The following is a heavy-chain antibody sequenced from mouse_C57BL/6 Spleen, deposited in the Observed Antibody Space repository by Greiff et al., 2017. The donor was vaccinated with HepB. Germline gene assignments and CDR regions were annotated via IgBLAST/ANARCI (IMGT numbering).Heavy chain of an antibody. D-gene: IGHD1-1*01. V-gene: IGHV10-1*01. CDR2: IRSKSNNYAT. Sequence: EVQGVESGGGLVQPKGSLKLSCAASGFSFNTYAMNWVRQAPGKGLEWVARIRSKSNNYATYYADSVNDRFTISSDDSESMLYLQRNNLKTEDTAMYYCVRHYGSSYAMDYWGQGTSVTVSS. J-gene: IGHJ4*01. CDR3: VRHYGSSYAMDY. CDR1: GFSFNTYA.